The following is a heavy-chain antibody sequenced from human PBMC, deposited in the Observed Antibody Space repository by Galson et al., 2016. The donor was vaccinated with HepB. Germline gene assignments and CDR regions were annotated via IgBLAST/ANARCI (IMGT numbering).Heavy chain of an antibody. D-gene: IGHD5-18*01. CDR1: GGTLNSYA. J-gene: IGHJ4*02. CDR2: IIPVLGTT. V-gene: IGHV1-69*04. Sequence: SVKVSCKASGGTLNSYAFNWVRQAPGQGLEWMGRIIPVLGTTTYAQKFQDRLTFTAEKSTSTAYMHLIRLTSEDTAMYYCARGMGIYSTPIDYWGQGTLITVSS. CDR3: ARGMGIYSTPIDY.